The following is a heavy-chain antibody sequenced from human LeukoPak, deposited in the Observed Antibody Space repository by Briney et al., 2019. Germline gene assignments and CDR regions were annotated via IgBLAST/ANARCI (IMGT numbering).Heavy chain of an antibody. J-gene: IGHJ5*01. V-gene: IGHV3-11*01. CDR2: ISSSGSMPL. CDR3: ARDRISGGLEFDS. Sequence: PGGSLRLSCAASGFIFSDYYMSWIRQAPGKGLEWVSYISSSGSMPLNYADSVKGRFTISRDNARNSLFLQMNSLRVEDTAVYYCARDRISGGLEFDSWGQGTLVTVSS. D-gene: IGHD2-15*01. CDR1: GFIFSDYY.